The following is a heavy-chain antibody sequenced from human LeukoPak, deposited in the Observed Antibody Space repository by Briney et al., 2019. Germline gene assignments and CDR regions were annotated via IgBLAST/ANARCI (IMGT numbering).Heavy chain of an antibody. D-gene: IGHD6-13*01. Sequence: SSETLSLTCTASGGSISSSSYYWGWIRQPPGKGLEWIGSIYYSGSTYYNPSLKSRVTISVDTSKNQFSLKLSSVTAADTAVYYCARRLSYSSSWYDYWGQGTLVTVSS. CDR1: GGSISSSSYY. CDR3: ARRLSYSSSWYDY. V-gene: IGHV4-39*01. CDR2: IYYSGST. J-gene: IGHJ4*02.